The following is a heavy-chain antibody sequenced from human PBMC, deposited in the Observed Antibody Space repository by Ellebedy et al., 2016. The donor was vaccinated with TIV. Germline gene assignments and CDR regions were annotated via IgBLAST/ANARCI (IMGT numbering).Heavy chain of an antibody. Sequence: ASVKVSCKVSGYTLTELSMHWVRQAPGKGLEWMGGFDPEDGETIYAQKFQGRVTMTEDTSTDTGYMELSSLRSEDTAVYYCARERDIVVVPAASHRAYGMDVWGQGTTVSVSS. D-gene: IGHD2-2*01. V-gene: IGHV1-24*01. CDR1: GYTLTELS. J-gene: IGHJ6*02. CDR3: ARERDIVVVPAASHRAYGMDV. CDR2: FDPEDGET.